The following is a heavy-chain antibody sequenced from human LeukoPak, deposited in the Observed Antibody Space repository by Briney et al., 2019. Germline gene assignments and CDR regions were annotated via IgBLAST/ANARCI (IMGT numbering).Heavy chain of an antibody. D-gene: IGHD3-22*01. CDR2: INPNSGGT. Sequence: VASVKVSCKASGYTFTGYYMHWVRQAPGQGLEWMGWINPNSGGTNYAQKFQGRVTMTRDTSISTAYMELSRLRSDDTAVYYCARDLFSTYYYDSRGYSPFDYWGQGTLVTVSS. CDR3: ARDLFSTYYYDSRGYSPFDY. V-gene: IGHV1-2*02. CDR1: GYTFTGYY. J-gene: IGHJ4*02.